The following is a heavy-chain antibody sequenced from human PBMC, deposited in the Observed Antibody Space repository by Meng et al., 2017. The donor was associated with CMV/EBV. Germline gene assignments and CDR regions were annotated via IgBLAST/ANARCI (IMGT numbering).Heavy chain of an antibody. CDR1: GFTFSSYW. D-gene: IGHD3-3*01. J-gene: IGHJ6*02. CDR3: ARAGGYDFWSGKPKYGMDV. CDR2: IKQDGSEK. Sequence: GESLKISCAASGFTFSSYWMSWVRQAPGKGLEWVANIKQDGSEKYYVDSVKGRFTISRDNAKNSLYLQMNSLRAEDTAVYYCARAGGYDFWSGKPKYGMDVWGQGTTVTVSS. V-gene: IGHV3-7*01.